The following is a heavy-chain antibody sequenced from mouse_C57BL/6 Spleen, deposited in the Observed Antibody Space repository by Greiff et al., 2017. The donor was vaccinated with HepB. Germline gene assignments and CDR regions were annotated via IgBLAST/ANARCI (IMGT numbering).Heavy chain of an antibody. V-gene: IGHV5-4*03. Sequence: EVKLMESGGGLVKPGGSLKLSCAASGFTFSSYAMSWVRQTPEKRLEWVATISDGGSYTYYPDNVKGRFTISRDNAKNNLYLQMSHLKSEDTAMYYCARSYYSNYTFDYWGQGTTLTVSS. CDR1: GFTFSSYA. CDR3: ARSYYSNYTFDY. D-gene: IGHD2-5*01. J-gene: IGHJ2*01. CDR2: ISDGGSYT.